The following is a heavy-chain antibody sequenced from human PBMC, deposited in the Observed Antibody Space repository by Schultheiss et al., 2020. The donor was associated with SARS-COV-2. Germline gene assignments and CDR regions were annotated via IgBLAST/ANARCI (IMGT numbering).Heavy chain of an antibody. Sequence: GGSLRLSCAASGFTFSSYGMHWVRQAPGKGLEWVSVIYSGGSTFYADSVKGRFTISRDNSKNTMYLQMNSLKAEDTAFYYCARDGSGWYWDYWGQGTLVTVSS. J-gene: IGHJ4*02. CDR3: ARDGSGWYWDY. CDR1: GFTFSSYG. V-gene: IGHV3-53*01. D-gene: IGHD6-19*01. CDR2: IYSGGST.